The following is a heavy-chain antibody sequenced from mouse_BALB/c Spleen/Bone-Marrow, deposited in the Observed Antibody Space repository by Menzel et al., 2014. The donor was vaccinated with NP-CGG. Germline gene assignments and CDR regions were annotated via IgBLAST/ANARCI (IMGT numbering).Heavy chain of an antibody. J-gene: IGHJ4*01. D-gene: IGHD2-3*01. CDR2: IYPGDGDT. CDR1: GYAFSSSW. CDR3: ARTDGYRAMDY. Sequence: VQLQESGPELVDPGASVKISCKASGYAFSSSWMNWVRQRPGQGLEWIGRIYPGDGDTNYNGTFKGKATLTADKSSSTAYMQLSSLTSVDSAVYFCARTDGYRAMDYWGQGTSVTVSS. V-gene: IGHV1-82*01.